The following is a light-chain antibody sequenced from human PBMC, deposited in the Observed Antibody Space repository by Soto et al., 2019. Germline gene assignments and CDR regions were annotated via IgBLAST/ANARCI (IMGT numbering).Light chain of an antibody. CDR1: QSISSY. J-gene: IGKJ4*01. Sequence: DIQMTQSPSSLSASVGDRVTITCRASQSISSYLNWYQQTAGKAPNLLIYAASSLRSGVPSRFSGSGSGTDFTLTISSLQPEDFATYYCLQIYSAPLTFGGGTKVDIK. V-gene: IGKV1-39*01. CDR3: LQIYSAPLT. CDR2: AAS.